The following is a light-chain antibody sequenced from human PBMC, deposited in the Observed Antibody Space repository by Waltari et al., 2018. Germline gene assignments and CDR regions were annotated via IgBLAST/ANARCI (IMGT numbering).Light chain of an antibody. CDR1: QSILYSSNNNNY. Sequence: DIVMTQSPDSLAVSLGERANINCKSSQSILYSSNNNNYLAWYQQKPGQPPKLLIYWASTRESGVPDRFTGSGSGTDFALTISSLQAEDVAVYYCQQYYSTPNTFGQGTKLEIK. CDR3: QQYYSTPNT. V-gene: IGKV4-1*01. CDR2: WAS. J-gene: IGKJ2*01.